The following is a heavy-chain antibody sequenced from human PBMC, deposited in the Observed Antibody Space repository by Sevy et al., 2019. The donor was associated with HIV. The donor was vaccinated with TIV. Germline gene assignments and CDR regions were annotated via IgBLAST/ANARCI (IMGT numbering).Heavy chain of an antibody. CDR3: ARHRRAVAAY. V-gene: IGHV3-48*01. CDR2: ISSSSSTI. Sequence: GGCLRLSCAASGFTFSSYSMNWVRQAPGKGLEWVSYISSSSSTIYYADSVKGRFTISRDNAKNSLYLQMNSLRAEDTAVYYCARHRRAVAAYWGQGTQVPVSS. CDR1: GFTFSSYS. D-gene: IGHD6-19*01. J-gene: IGHJ4*02.